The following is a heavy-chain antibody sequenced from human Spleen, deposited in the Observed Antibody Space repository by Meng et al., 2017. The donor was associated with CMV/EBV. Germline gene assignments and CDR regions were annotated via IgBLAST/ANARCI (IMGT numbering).Heavy chain of an antibody. Sequence: GGSLRLSCAASGFTFSNYAMSWVRQTAGKGLEWVSIIGGRGEYTYYADSFKGRFTISRDNSKNTLYLQMNSLRAEDTAIYYCAKDRTGDGSNSYWGQGTLVTVSS. CDR3: AKDRTGDGSNSY. D-gene: IGHD5-24*01. J-gene: IGHJ4*02. CDR2: IGGRGEYT. V-gene: IGHV3-23*01. CDR1: GFTFSNYA.